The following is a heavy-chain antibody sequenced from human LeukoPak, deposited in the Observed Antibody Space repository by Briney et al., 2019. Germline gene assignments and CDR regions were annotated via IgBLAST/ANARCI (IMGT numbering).Heavy chain of an antibody. V-gene: IGHV1-24*01. D-gene: IGHD3-10*01. J-gene: IGHJ3*02. CDR2: FDPEDGET. CDR1: GYTLTELS. CDR3: ATVSKAYYGSGSCEAFDI. Sequence: ASVKVSCKVSGYTLTELSMHWVRQAPGKGLEWMGGFDPEDGETIYAQKFQGRVTMTEDTSTDTAYMELSSLRSEDTAVYYCATVSKAYYGSGSCEAFDIWGQGTMVTVSS.